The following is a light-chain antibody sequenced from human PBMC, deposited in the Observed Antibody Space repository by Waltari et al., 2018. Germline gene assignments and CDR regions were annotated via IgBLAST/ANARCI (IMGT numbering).Light chain of an antibody. CDR3: QQHYSTPWT. J-gene: IGKJ1*01. Sequence: EIVLTQSPATLSLSPGERATLSCRASQSINHSYLHWYKQRSGQAPRLLMYDAFSRDTGIPARFSGSGSGTYFTLTISSLQAEDVAVYYCQQHYSTPWTFGQGTKVEIK. V-gene: IGKV3D-7*01. CDR1: QSINHSY. CDR2: DAF.